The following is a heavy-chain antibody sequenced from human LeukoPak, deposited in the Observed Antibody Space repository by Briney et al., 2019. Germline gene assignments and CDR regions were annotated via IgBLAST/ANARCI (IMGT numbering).Heavy chain of an antibody. V-gene: IGHV4-34*01. J-gene: IGHJ4*02. D-gene: IGHD5-18*01. CDR3: AREEIQLWYVRDY. Sequence: SEXLSLTCAVYGGSFSGYYWSWIRQPPGKGLEWIGEINHSGSTNYNPSLTRRGTISVEKSKKQLSLKLTSVTAADTAVYYCAREEIQLWYVRDYWGQGTLVTVSS. CDR2: INHSGST. CDR1: GGSFSGYY.